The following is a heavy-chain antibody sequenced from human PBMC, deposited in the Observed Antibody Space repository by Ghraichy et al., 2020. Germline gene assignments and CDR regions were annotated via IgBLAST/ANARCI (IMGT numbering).Heavy chain of an antibody. D-gene: IGHD3-9*01. V-gene: IGHV3-23*01. CDR1: GFTFRSFA. J-gene: IGHJ3*01. CDR2: ISGSGGLS. Sequence: GGSLRLSCAASGFTFRSFAMSWVRQAPGKGLEWVSTISGSGGLSYYADSVEGRFTISRDNSQNTLFLEMTSLRGEDTALYYCLRDRLLTGYPSGAFDVWGQGTVVTVSS. CDR3: LRDRLLTGYPSGAFDV.